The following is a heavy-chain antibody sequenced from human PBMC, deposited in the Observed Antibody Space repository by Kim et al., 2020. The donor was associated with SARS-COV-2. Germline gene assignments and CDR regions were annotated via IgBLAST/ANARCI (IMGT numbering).Heavy chain of an antibody. Sequence: SETLSLTCAVYGGSFSGYYWSWIRQPPGKGLEWIGEINHSGSTNYNPSLKSRVTISVDTSKNQFSLKLSSVTAADTAVYYCARIPQNNPGIAVAASDYWGQGTLVTVSS. D-gene: IGHD6-19*01. CDR2: INHSGST. J-gene: IGHJ4*02. CDR1: GGSFSGYY. CDR3: ARIPQNNPGIAVAASDY. V-gene: IGHV4-34*01.